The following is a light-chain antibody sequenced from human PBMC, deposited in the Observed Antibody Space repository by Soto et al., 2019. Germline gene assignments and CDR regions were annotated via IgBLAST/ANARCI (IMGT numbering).Light chain of an antibody. CDR2: GVS. Sequence: EIVMTQSPATLSVSPGERATLSCRASQSVSSKLAWFQQKPGQAPSLLIYGVSTRATGVPVRFSGSGSGTEFTLTISSLQSEDFAVYYCQQYNNWPETFGQGTKVDIK. V-gene: IGKV3-15*01. CDR1: QSVSSK. CDR3: QQYNNWPET. J-gene: IGKJ1*01.